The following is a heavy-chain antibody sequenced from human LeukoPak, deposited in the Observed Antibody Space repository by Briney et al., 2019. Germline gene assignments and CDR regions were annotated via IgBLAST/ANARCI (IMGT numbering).Heavy chain of an antibody. CDR1: GFTFSSYG. J-gene: IGHJ4*02. V-gene: IGHV3-33*06. D-gene: IGHD3-9*01. CDR3: AKASTRDTGYYFDS. Sequence: PGRSLRLSCAASGFTFSSYGMHWVRQAPGKGLEWVAVIWYDGSNKYYADSVKGRFTISRDNSKNTLYLQMNSLRAEDTARYYCAKASTRDTGYYFDSWGQGTLVSVSS. CDR2: IWYDGSNK.